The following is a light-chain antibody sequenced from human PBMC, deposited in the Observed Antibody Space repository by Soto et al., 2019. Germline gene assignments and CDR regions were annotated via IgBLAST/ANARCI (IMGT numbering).Light chain of an antibody. J-gene: IGKJ3*01. CDR1: QSISSN. Sequence: EIVMTQSPATLSVSPGERATLSCRASQSISSNLAWYQQKPGQAPRLLIYGASTRATGIPATFSGSGFGTEFTLTISSLQSEDFAVYYCQQYNNWPFTFGPGTKVDIK. CDR3: QQYNNWPFT. V-gene: IGKV3-15*01. CDR2: GAS.